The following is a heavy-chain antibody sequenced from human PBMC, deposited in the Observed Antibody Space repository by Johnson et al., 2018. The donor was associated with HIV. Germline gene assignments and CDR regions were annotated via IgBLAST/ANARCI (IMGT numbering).Heavy chain of an antibody. Sequence: QVQLVESGGGVVQPGRSLRLSCAASRFTFSSSAMHWVRQAPGKGLEWVAVISYDGSNKYYADSVKGRFTISRDNAKNTLYLQMNSLRAEDTAVYYWAKGYSSSGYWVTPNDAFDIWGQGTMVTVSS. J-gene: IGHJ3*02. CDR3: AKGYSSSGYWVTPNDAFDI. CDR2: ISYDGSNK. V-gene: IGHV3-30-3*01. D-gene: IGHD3-22*01. CDR1: RFTFSSSA.